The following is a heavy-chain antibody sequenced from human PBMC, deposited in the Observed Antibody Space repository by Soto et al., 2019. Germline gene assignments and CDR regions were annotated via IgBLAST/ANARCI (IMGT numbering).Heavy chain of an antibody. V-gene: IGHV1-18*01. CDR1: GYTFTSYG. J-gene: IGHJ4*02. CDR3: ARDAPPEDY. Sequence: QVQLVQSGTEVKKPGASVKVSCKASGYTFTSYGISWVRQARGQGLEWMGGIRAYNGNTTYAQKRQGRVTMTTDTSTSTAYMELRRPRSAATAVYSCARDAPPEDYWGQGTLVTVSS. CDR2: IRAYNGNT.